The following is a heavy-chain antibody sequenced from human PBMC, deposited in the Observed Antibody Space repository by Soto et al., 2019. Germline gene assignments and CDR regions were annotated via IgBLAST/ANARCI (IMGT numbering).Heavy chain of an antibody. CDR3: ARNTDHRLVRGWLDP. D-gene: IGHD3-10*01. J-gene: IGHJ5*02. V-gene: IGHV3-30*19. CDR1: GFTFSSYA. Sequence: GGSLRLSCAASGFTFSSYAMHWVRQAPGKGMEWVAMISHDGSHEYYGDSVKGRFSVSRDNSHNILHLQMNSLRIEETAVYFCARNTDHRLVRGWLDPWGQGTLVTVSS. CDR2: ISHDGSHE.